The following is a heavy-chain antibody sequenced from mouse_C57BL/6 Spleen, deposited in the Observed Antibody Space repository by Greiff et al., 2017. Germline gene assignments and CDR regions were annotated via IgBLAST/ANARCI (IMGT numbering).Heavy chain of an antibody. CDR2: IYPRSGNT. CDR3: ARGRDYYGSSSYWYFDV. CDR1: GYTFTSYG. V-gene: IGHV1-81*01. D-gene: IGHD1-1*01. Sequence: QVQLQQSGAELARPGASVKLSCKASGYTFTSYGISWVKQRTGQGLEWIGEIYPRSGNTYYNEKFKGKATLTADKSSSTAYMELRSLTSEDSAVYCGARGRDYYGSSSYWYFDVWGTGTTVTVSS. J-gene: IGHJ1*03.